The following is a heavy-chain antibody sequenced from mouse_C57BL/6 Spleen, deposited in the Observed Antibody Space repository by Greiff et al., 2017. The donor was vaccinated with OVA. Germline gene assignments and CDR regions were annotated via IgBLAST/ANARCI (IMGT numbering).Heavy chain of an antibody. J-gene: IGHJ4*01. V-gene: IGHV5-9*01. CDR3: ARHRYGSSYLYYAMDY. D-gene: IGHD1-1*01. CDR2: ISGGGGNT. Sequence: EVQLVESGGGLVKPGGSLKLSCAASGFTFSSYTMSWVRQTPEKRLEWVATISGGGGNTYYPDSVKGRFTISRDNAKNTLYLQMSSLRSEDTALYYCARHRYGSSYLYYAMDYWGQGTSVTVSS. CDR1: GFTFSSYT.